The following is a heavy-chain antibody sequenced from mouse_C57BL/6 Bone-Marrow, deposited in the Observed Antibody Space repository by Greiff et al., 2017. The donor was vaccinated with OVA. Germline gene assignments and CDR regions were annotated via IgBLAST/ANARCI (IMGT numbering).Heavy chain of an antibody. CDR2: IYPRSGNT. CDR3: ALTQYFDV. Sequence: QVQLQQSGAELARPGASVKLSCKASGYTLTSYGISWVKQRTGQGLEWIGAIYPRSGNTYYNEKFKGKAILTADKSSSTAYMELRSLTSEDSAVYFCALTQYFDVWGTGTTVTVSS. J-gene: IGHJ1*03. D-gene: IGHD4-1*01. V-gene: IGHV1-81*01. CDR1: GYTLTSYG.